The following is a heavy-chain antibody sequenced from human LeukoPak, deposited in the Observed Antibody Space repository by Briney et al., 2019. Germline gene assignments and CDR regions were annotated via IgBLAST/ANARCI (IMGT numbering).Heavy chain of an antibody. CDR3: ARHGFLVGATVVRGQIDY. CDR2: INHSGST. Sequence: SETLSLTCAVYGGSFSGYYWSWIRQPPGKGLEWIGEINHSGSTNYNPSLKSRVTISVDTSKNQFSLKLSSVTAADTAVYYCARHGFLVGATVVRGQIDYWGQGTLVTVSS. J-gene: IGHJ4*02. CDR1: GGSFSGYY. V-gene: IGHV4-34*01. D-gene: IGHD1-26*01.